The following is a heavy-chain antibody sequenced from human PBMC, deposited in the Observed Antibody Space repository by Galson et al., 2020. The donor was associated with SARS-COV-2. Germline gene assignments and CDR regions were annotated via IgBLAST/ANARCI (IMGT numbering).Heavy chain of an antibody. CDR3: ARFNYDFWNKYYNYYMDV. D-gene: IGHD3-3*01. CDR2: IYRTGST. Sequence: SETLSLTCTVSGDSIGTNSYYWAWIRQPPGKGLEWIGSIYRTGSTYYNPSLKSRVTISVDTSKNQFSLKLSSVTATDTALYYCARFNYDFWNKYYNYYMDVWGEGTTVTVSS. CDR1: GDSIGTNSYY. V-gene: IGHV4-39*01. J-gene: IGHJ6*03.